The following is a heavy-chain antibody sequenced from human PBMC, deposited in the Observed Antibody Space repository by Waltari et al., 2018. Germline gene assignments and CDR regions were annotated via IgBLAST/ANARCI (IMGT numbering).Heavy chain of an antibody. CDR2: IYHSGST. J-gene: IGHJ4*02. V-gene: IGHV4-38-2*01. Sequence: QVQLQESGPGLVKPSETLSLTCAVSGYSISSGYYWGWIRQPPGKGLEWIGSIYHSGSTYYNPSLKSRVTISVDTSKNQFSLKLSSVTAADTAVYYCARGGSEYDRWGQGTLVTVSS. CDR1: GYSISSGYY. CDR3: ARGGSEYDR. D-gene: IGHD3-10*01.